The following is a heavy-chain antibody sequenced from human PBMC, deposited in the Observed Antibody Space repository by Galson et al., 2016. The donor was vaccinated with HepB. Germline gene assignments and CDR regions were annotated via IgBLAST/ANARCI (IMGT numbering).Heavy chain of an antibody. CDR2: AYHTGST. D-gene: IGHD6-19*01. V-gene: IGHV4-4*02. Sequence: SETLSLTCAVSGASVSSNWWSWVRQPPGKGLDWIGEAYHTGSTNFNPSLMSRVTISLDKSKNQLSLMLTSVTAADTAGYYCARHIAVAGTRGFDYWGQGALVTVSS. CDR3: ARHIAVAGTRGFDY. J-gene: IGHJ4*02. CDR1: GASVSSNW.